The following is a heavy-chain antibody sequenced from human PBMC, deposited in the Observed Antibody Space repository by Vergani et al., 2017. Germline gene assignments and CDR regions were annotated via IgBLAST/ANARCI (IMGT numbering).Heavy chain of an antibody. D-gene: IGHD2-2*01. Sequence: QVQLVQSGSELKKPGASVKVSCKASGYTFTRYAMNWVRQAPGQGLEWMGWINTNTGNPTYAQGFTGRFVFSLDTSVSTVYLQISSLKAEDTAVYYCARGSPSAFLPYWRSTGCYYNWFDPWGQGILVIVSS. CDR1: GYTFTRYA. V-gene: IGHV7-4-1*02. J-gene: IGHJ5*02. CDR3: ARGSPSAFLPYWRSTGCYYNWFDP. CDR2: INTNTGNP.